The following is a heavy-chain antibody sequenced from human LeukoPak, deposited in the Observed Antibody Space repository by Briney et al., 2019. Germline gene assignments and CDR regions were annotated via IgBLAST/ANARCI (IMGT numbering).Heavy chain of an antibody. D-gene: IGHD3-16*01. CDR2: INPSDGST. CDR3: AREGGGMSTVTWGWFDP. V-gene: IGHV1-46*01. J-gene: IGHJ5*02. Sequence: ASVKVSCKASGYTFTTSYMHWVRQAPGQGLEWMGIINPSDGSTNYAQKFQGRVTMTRDTSTSTVYMELSSLRSEDTAVYYCAREGGGMSTVTWGWFDPWGQGTLVTVSS. CDR1: GYTFTTSY.